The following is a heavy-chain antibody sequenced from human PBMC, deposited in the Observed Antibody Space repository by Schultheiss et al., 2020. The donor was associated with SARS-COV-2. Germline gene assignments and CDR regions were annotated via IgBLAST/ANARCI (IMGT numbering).Heavy chain of an antibody. D-gene: IGHD6-6*01. CDR2: ISAYNGNT. V-gene: IGHV1-18*01. Sequence: ASVKVSCKASGGTFSSYGISWVRQAPGQGLEWMGWISAYNGNTNYAQKLQGRVTMTTDTSTSTAYMELRSLRSDDTAVYYCARDHVSIAARPKDFDYWGQGTLVTVSS. CDR3: ARDHVSIAARPKDFDY. J-gene: IGHJ4*02. CDR1: GGTFSSYG.